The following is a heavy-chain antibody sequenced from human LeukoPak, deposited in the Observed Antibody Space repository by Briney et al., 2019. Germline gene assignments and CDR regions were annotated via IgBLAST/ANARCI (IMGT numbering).Heavy chain of an antibody. CDR2: INTDGSTT. CDR3: ARGMTYYFGSGKLDY. CDR1: GFSFSDYW. D-gene: IGHD3-10*01. Sequence: PGGSLRLSRVASGFSFSDYWMHWVRHVPGKGLVWVSRINTDGSTTDYADSVKGRFTISRDNAKNTLYLQMNSLRAEDTAAYYCARGMTYYFGSGKLDYWGQGALVTVSS. V-gene: IGHV3-74*01. J-gene: IGHJ4*02.